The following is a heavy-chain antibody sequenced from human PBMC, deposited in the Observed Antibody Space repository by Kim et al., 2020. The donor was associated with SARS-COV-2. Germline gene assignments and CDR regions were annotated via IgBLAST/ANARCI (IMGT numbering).Heavy chain of an antibody. D-gene: IGHD3-10*01. J-gene: IGHJ4*02. CDR2: ISGSGGST. V-gene: IGHV3-23*01. CDR1: GFTFSSYA. CDR3: AKDPVDYYGSGSYPGGFDY. Sequence: GGSLRLSCAASGFTFSSYAMSWVRQAPGKGLEWVSAISGSGGSTYYADSVKGRFTISRDNSKNTLYLQMNSLRAEDTAVYYCAKDPVDYYGSGSYPGGFDYWGQGTLVTVSS.